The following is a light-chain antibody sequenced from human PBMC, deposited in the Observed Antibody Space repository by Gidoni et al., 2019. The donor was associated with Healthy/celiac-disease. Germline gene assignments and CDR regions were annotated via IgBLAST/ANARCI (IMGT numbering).Light chain of an antibody. CDR1: SSNIGSNY. CDR2: RNN. Sequence: QSVLTQPPSASGTPRQGVTISCSGSSSNIGSNYVYWYQQLPGTAPKLLIYRNNQRPSGVPDRFSGSKSGTSASLAISGLRSEDEADYYCAAWDDSLGGWVFGGGTKLTVL. CDR3: AAWDDSLGGWV. V-gene: IGLV1-47*01. J-gene: IGLJ3*02.